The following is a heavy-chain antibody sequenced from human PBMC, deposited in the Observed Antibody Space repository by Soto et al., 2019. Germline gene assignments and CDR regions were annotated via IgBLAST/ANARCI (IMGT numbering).Heavy chain of an antibody. CDR2: INGYNGST. D-gene: IGHD2-2*01. CDR3: ARGSSPVDFDH. J-gene: IGHJ4*02. Sequence: QVQLVQSGGEVKKPGASVKVSCKASGYIFSNYGVNWVRQAPGQGLEWMGWINGYNGSTNYAQRVQSRVTMTTDTSTTTAFMELRSLTSDDTAVYYYARGSSPVDFDHWGKVTLVTVS. CDR1: GYIFSNYG. V-gene: IGHV1-18*01.